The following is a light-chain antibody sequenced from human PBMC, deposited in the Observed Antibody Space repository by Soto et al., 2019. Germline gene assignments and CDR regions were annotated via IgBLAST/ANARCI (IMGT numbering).Light chain of an antibody. CDR1: QGINSW. J-gene: IGKJ4*01. Sequence: DIPMTQSPSSVSASVGDRVTITCRASQGINSWLVWYQQKPGKAPKVLIYAASSLQSGVPSRFSGSGSGTDFTLTISSLQPEDFATYYCQQAHSFPLTFGGGTKVEIK. CDR2: AAS. CDR3: QQAHSFPLT. V-gene: IGKV1-12*01.